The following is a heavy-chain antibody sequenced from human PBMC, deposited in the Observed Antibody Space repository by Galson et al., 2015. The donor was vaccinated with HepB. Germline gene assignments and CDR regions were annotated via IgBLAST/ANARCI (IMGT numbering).Heavy chain of an antibody. CDR1: GYTFSSYG. J-gene: IGHJ3*02. D-gene: IGHD3-3*01. CDR3: ARDLGPYYDFWSGYHYDAFGM. CDR2: ISPHTDNA. V-gene: IGHV1-18*04. Sequence: SVKVSCKASGYTFSSYGTNWVRQAPGQGLEWMGWISPHTDNANYAENLQGRVTLTTDTSTSTAYMELRSLRFDDTAVYYCARDLGPYYDFWSGYHYDAFGMGGQGTMVTVSS.